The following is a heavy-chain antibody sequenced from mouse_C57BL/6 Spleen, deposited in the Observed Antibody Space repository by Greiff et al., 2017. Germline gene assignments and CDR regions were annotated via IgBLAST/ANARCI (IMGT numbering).Heavy chain of an antibody. J-gene: IGHJ1*03. Sequence: DVKLQESGPGLVKPSQSLSLTCSVTGYSITSGYYWNWIRQFPGNKLEWMGYISYDGSNNYNPSLKNRISITRDTSKNQFFLKLNSVTTEDTATYYCARGVTTVVDWYFDVWGTGTTVTVSS. D-gene: IGHD1-1*01. CDR3: ARGVTTVVDWYFDV. V-gene: IGHV3-6*01. CDR1: GYSITSGYY. CDR2: ISYDGSN.